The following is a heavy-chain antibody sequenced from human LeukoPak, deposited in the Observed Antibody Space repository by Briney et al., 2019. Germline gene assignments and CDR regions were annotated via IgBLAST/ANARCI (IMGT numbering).Heavy chain of an antibody. CDR2: INPDSGGT. CDR3: ARAPTTGAGYYYYMDV. CDR1: GYTFTGYY. Sequence: ASVKDSCKASGYTFTGYYMHWVRQAPGRGLEWMGWINPDSGGTIYAQNFQGRVTMTRDTSISTAYMELSRLRSDDTAVYYCARAPTTGAGYYYYMDVWGKGTTVTVSS. D-gene: IGHD1-26*01. V-gene: IGHV1-2*02. J-gene: IGHJ6*03.